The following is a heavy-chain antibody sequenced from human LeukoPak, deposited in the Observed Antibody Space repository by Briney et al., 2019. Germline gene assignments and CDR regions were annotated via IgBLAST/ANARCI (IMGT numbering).Heavy chain of an antibody. Sequence: GASVKVSCKASGYTFTGYYMHWVRQAPGQGLEWMGGIIPIFGTANYAQKFQGRVTITADESTSTAYMELSSLRSEDTAVYYCASGDTAMVQGFDYWGQGTLVTVSS. J-gene: IGHJ4*02. CDR3: ASGDTAMVQGFDY. V-gene: IGHV1-69*13. D-gene: IGHD5-18*01. CDR1: GYTFTGYY. CDR2: IIPIFGTA.